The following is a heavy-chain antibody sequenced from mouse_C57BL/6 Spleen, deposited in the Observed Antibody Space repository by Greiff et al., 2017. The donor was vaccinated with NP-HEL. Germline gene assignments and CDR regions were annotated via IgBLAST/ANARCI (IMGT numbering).Heavy chain of an antibody. D-gene: IGHD1-1*01. J-gene: IGHJ1*03. CDR1: GFTFSDYG. CDR3: ARRYGSSYGYWYFDV. CDR2: ISSGSSTI. Sequence: EVKLVESGGGLVKPGGSLKLSCAASGFTFSDYGMRWVRQAPEKGLEWVAYISSGSSTIYYADTVKGRFTISRDNAKNTLFLQMTSLRSEDTAMYYCARRYGSSYGYWYFDVWGTGTTVTVSS. V-gene: IGHV5-17*01.